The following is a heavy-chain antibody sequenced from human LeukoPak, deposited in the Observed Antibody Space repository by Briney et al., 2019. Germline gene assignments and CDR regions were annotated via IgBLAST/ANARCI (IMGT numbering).Heavy chain of an antibody. D-gene: IGHD6-19*01. CDR1: GFTFSSYG. Sequence: PGGSLRLSCAASGFTFSSYGMHWVRQAPGKGLEWVAVISYDGSNKYYADSVKGRFTISRDNPKNTLYLQMNSLRAEDTAVYYCAKDRGSSGTIDYWGQGTLVTVSS. CDR2: ISYDGSNK. J-gene: IGHJ4*02. CDR3: AKDRGSSGTIDY. V-gene: IGHV3-30*18.